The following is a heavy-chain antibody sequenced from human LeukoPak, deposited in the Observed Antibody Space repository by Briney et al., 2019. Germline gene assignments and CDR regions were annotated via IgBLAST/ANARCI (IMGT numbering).Heavy chain of an antibody. D-gene: IGHD3-22*01. CDR2: IIPIFGTA. V-gene: IGHV1-69*06. Sequence: GASVKVSCKASGGTFSSYAISWVRQAPGQGLEWMGGIIPIFGTANYAQKFQGRVTITADKSTSTAYMELSSLRSEDTAVYYCAHPKGYYYDSSGYGSDAFDIWGQGTMVTVSS. CDR3: AHPKGYYYDSSGYGSDAFDI. CDR1: GGTFSSYA. J-gene: IGHJ3*02.